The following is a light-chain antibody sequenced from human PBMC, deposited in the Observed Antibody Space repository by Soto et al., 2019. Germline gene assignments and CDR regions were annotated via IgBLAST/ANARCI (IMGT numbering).Light chain of an antibody. CDR1: QGISSA. CDR2: DAS. J-gene: IGKJ1*01. V-gene: IGKV1-13*02. CDR3: QQFNSYPTWT. Sequence: AIQLTQSPSSLSASVGDRVTITCRASQGISSALAWYQQKPGKAPKLLIYDASSLESGVPSRFSGSGSGTDFTLTIRSLQPEDFATYYCQQFNSYPTWTFGQGTKVEIK.